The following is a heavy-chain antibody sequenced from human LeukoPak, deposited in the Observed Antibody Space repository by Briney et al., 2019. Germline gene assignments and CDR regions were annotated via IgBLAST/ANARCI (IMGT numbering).Heavy chain of an antibody. V-gene: IGHV1-69*13. CDR3: ARDLGYCSGGSCYQEGYFDY. Sequence: GASVNVSCKASGGTFSRYAISWVRQAPGQGLEWMGGIIPIFGTANYAQKFQGRVTITADESTSTAYMELSSLRSEDTAVYYCARDLGYCSGGSCYQEGYFDYWGQGTLVTVSS. J-gene: IGHJ4*02. CDR1: GGTFSRYA. CDR2: IIPIFGTA. D-gene: IGHD2-15*01.